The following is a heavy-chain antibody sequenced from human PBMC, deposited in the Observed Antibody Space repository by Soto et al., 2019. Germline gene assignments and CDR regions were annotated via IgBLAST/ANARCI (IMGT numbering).Heavy chain of an antibody. CDR2: IYYSGST. CDR3: ARDGAGYYDSSGYYLHWFDP. D-gene: IGHD3-22*01. CDR1: GGTISSYY. J-gene: IGHJ5*02. V-gene: IGHV4-59*06. Sequence: SETLSLTCTVSGGTISSYYWSWIRQHPGKGLEWIGYIYYSGSTYYNPSLKSRVTISVDTSKNQFSLKLSSVTAADTAVYYCARDGAGYYDSSGYYLHWFDPWGQGTLVNVSS.